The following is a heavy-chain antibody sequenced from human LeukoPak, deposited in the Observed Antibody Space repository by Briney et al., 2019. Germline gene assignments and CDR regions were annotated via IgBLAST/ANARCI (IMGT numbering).Heavy chain of an antibody. Sequence: GGSLRLSCAASGFTFSSYAMHWVRQAPGKGLEWVAVISYDGSNKYYADSVKGRFTISRDNSKNTLYLQMNSLRAEDTAVYYCAKDQRYSSSWGVYYYYYMDVWGKGTTVTVSS. J-gene: IGHJ6*03. CDR2: ISYDGSNK. D-gene: IGHD6-13*01. CDR3: AKDQRYSSSWGVYYYYYMDV. V-gene: IGHV3-30*07. CDR1: GFTFSSYA.